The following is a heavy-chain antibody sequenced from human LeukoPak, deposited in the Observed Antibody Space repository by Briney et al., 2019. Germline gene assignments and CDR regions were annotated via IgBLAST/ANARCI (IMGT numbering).Heavy chain of an antibody. J-gene: IGHJ4*02. CDR3: ARDFIVGTTYYFDY. Sequence: PSETLSLTCTVSGGSISSYYWSWIRQPAGKGLEWIGRIYTSGSTNYNPSLKSRVTMSVDTSKNQFSLKLSSVTAADTAVYYCARDFIVGTTYYFDYWGQGTLVTVSS. CDR1: GGSISSYY. D-gene: IGHD5-12*01. CDR2: IYTSGST. V-gene: IGHV4-4*07.